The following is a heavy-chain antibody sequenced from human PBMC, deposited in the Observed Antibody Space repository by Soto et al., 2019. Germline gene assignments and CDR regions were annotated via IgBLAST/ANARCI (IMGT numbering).Heavy chain of an antibody. CDR1: GGSISSYY. CDR3: AAFQLRYFDWLFPWYGMDV. CDR2: IYYSGST. D-gene: IGHD3-9*01. Sequence: SETLSLTCTVSGGSISSYYWSWIRQPPGRGLEWIGYIYYSGSTNYNPSLKSRVTISVDTSKNQFSLKLSSVTAADTAVYYCAAFQLRYFDWLFPWYGMDVWGQGTTVT. V-gene: IGHV4-59*01. J-gene: IGHJ6*02.